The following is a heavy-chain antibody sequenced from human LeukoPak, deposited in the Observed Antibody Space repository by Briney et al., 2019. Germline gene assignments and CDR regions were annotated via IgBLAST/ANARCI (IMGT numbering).Heavy chain of an antibody. CDR1: GFTFSNAW. Sequence: GGSLRLSCAASGFTFSNAWMSWVRQAPGKGLEWVGRIKSKTDGGTTDFAAPVRGRFTISRDDSKNTLYLQMNSLKSEDTAVYYCTTYLIPAAGQEDYWGQGTLVTVSS. J-gene: IGHJ4*02. D-gene: IGHD6-13*01. CDR2: IKSKTDGGTT. V-gene: IGHV3-15*01. CDR3: TTYLIPAAGQEDY.